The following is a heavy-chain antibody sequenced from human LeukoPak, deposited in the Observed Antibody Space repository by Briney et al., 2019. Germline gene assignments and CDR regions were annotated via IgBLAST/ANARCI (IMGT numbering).Heavy chain of an antibody. CDR3: ARDSSPLLTGPRFDY. CDR2: IKQDGSEK. V-gene: IGHV3-7*03. Sequence: GGSLRLSCAASGLTFSTYWMSWVRQAPGKGLEWVANIKQDGSEKYYVDSVKGRFTISRDNAKNSLYLQMNSLRAEDTALYYCARDSSPLLTGPRFDYWGQGTLVTVSS. D-gene: IGHD2-15*01. CDR1: GLTFSTYW. J-gene: IGHJ4*02.